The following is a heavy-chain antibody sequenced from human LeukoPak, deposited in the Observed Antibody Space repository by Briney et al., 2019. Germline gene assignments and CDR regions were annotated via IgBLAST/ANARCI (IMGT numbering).Heavy chain of an antibody. V-gene: IGHV4-34*01. Sequence: SETLSLSCAVYGGSFTDYYWTWVRQPPEKGLEWIGEVYHTGATNYNPSLKSRVTISVDTSKKQFSLKLNSVSAADTAVYYCASGVVSNSRPPKNWFDPWGQGTLVTVSS. CDR3: ASGVVSNSRPPKNWFDP. CDR2: VYHTGAT. D-gene: IGHD4-11*01. J-gene: IGHJ5*02. CDR1: GGSFTDYY.